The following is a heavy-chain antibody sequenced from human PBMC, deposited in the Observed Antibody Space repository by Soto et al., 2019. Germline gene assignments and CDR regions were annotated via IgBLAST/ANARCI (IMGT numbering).Heavy chain of an antibody. J-gene: IGHJ4*02. CDR3: ARDERYDSSGPPYDY. CDR1: GFTFSSYA. CDR2: ISYDGSNK. Sequence: GGSLRLSCAASGFTFSSYAMHWVRQAPGKGLEWVAVISYDGSNKYYADSVKGRFTISRDNSKNTLYLQMNSLRAEDTAVYYCARDERYDSSGPPYDYWGQGTLVTVSS. V-gene: IGHV3-30-3*01. D-gene: IGHD3-22*01.